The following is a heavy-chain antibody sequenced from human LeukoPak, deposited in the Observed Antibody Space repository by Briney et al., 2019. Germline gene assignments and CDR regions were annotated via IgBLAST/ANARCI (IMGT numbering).Heavy chain of an antibody. CDR1: GFTFSSYG. J-gene: IGHJ3*02. CDR2: ISGSGGST. Sequence: PGGSLRLSCAASGFTFSSYGMSWVRQAPGKGLEWVSAISGSGGSTYYADSVKGRFTISRDNSKNTLYLQMNSLRAEDTAVYYCAKGFRYCSGGSCYSGAFDIWGQGTMVTVSS. CDR3: AKGFRYCSGGSCYSGAFDI. V-gene: IGHV3-23*01. D-gene: IGHD2-15*01.